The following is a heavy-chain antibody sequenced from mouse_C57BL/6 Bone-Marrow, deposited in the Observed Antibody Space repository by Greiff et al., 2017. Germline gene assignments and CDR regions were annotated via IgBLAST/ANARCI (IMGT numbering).Heavy chain of an antibody. V-gene: IGHV5-17*01. CDR3: ARGDWDAVFDY. Sequence: VMLVESGGGLVKPGGSLKLSCAASGFTFSDYGMHWVRPAPEKGLEWVAYISSGSSTISYAATVKGRFTISSDNAKNTLFLQMTSLRSEDTAMYYCARGDWDAVFDYWGQGTTLTVSS. CDR1: GFTFSDYG. D-gene: IGHD4-1*01. CDR2: ISSGSSTI. J-gene: IGHJ2*01.